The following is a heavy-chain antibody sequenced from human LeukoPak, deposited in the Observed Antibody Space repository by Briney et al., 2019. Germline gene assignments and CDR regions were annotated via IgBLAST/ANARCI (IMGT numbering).Heavy chain of an antibody. D-gene: IGHD3-10*01. CDR2: IYTSGST. V-gene: IGHV4-4*07. J-gene: IGHJ4*02. CDR3: ARVVSWFGIYYFDY. CDR1: GGSISSCY. Sequence: SETLSLTCTVSGGSISSCYWSWIRQPAGKGLEWIGRIYTSGSTNYNPSLKSRVTMSVDTSKNQFSLKLSSVTAADTAVYYCARVVSWFGIYYFDYWGQGTLVTVSS.